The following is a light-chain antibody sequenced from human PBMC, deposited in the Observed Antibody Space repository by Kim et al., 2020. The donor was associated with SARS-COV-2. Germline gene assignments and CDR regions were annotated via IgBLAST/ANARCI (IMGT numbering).Light chain of an antibody. V-gene: IGKV3-11*01. CDR1: QNIDTY. Sequence: PGDRATLSCKASQNIDTYLAWYQQRPGQAPRLLVYDESNRATGVPDRFSGSGSGTDFTLTISSLEPEDFSIYYCQQRNSWPPAVTFGGGTKVDIK. J-gene: IGKJ4*01. CDR3: QQRNSWPPAVT. CDR2: DES.